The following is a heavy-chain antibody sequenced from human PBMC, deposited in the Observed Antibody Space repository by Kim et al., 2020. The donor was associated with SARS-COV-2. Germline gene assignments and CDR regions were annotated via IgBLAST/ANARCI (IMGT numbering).Heavy chain of an antibody. Sequence: GGSLRLSCAASGFTFSSYSMNWVRQAPGKGLEWVSSISSSSSYIYYADSVKGRFTISRDNAKNSLYLQMNSLRAEDTAVYYCAREVHLEVGPPLLDRWGQGTLVTVSS. CDR2: ISSSSSYI. J-gene: IGHJ5*02. CDR1: GFTFSSYS. D-gene: IGHD3-3*01. CDR3: AREVHLEVGPPLLDR. V-gene: IGHV3-21*01.